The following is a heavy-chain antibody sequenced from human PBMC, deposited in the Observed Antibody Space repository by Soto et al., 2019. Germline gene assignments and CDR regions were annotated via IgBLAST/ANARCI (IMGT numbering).Heavy chain of an antibody. CDR2: IWYDGSNK. CDR1: GFTFSSYG. CDR3: ASTTVTTGPYYYYYMDV. Sequence: GGSLRLSCAASGFTFSSYGMHWVRQAPGKGLEWVAVIWYDGSNKYYADSVKGRFTISRDNSKNTLYLQMNSLRAEDTAVYYCASTTVTTGPYYYYYMDVWAKGTTVTVS. J-gene: IGHJ6*03. V-gene: IGHV3-33*01. D-gene: IGHD4-4*01.